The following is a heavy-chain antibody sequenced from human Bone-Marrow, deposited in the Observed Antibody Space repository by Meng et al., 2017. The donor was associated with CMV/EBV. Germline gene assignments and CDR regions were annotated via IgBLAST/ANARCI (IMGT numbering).Heavy chain of an antibody. D-gene: IGHD5-18*01. CDR3: AISSKPLQLWFSHFDY. J-gene: IGHJ4*02. V-gene: IGHV1-69*02. Sequence: SVKVSCKASGGTFSSYTISWVRQAPGQGLEWMGRIIPILGIANYAQKFQGRVTITADKSTSTAYMELSSLRSEDTAVYYCAISSKPLQLWFSHFDYWGQGTLVTFSS. CDR2: IIPILGIA. CDR1: GGTFSSYT.